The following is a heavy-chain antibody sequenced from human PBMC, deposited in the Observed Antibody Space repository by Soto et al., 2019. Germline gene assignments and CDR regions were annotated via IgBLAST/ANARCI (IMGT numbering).Heavy chain of an antibody. J-gene: IGHJ5*02. Sequence: QVQLVESGGGVVQPGGSLRLSCAGSGISFSSYPMHWVRQAPGKGLDWVAVISYDGGNKYYADSVKGRFTISRDNSKNTLSLQMNSLRVEDTAVYYCARDRWMATIIGWFDLWGQGTLVTVSS. D-gene: IGHD5-12*01. V-gene: IGHV3-30-3*01. CDR3: ARDRWMATIIGWFDL. CDR2: ISYDGGNK. CDR1: GISFSSYP.